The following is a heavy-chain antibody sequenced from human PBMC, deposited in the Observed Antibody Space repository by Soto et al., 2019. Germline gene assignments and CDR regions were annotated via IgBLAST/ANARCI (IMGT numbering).Heavy chain of an antibody. D-gene: IGHD2-15*01. V-gene: IGHV1-46*01. Sequence: ASVKVSCKASGYTFTSYYMHWVRQAPGQGLEWMGIINPSGGSTSYAQKFQGRVTMARDTSTSTVYMELSSLRSEDTAVYYCARTRAPDGSCYSGVCYGMDVWGQGTTVTVSS. CDR2: INPSGGST. CDR1: GYTFTSYY. CDR3: ARTRAPDGSCYSGVCYGMDV. J-gene: IGHJ6*02.